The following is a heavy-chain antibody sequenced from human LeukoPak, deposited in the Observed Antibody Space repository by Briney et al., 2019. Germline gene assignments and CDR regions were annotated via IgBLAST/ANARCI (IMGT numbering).Heavy chain of an antibody. D-gene: IGHD3-10*01. V-gene: IGHV3-48*04. CDR2: ISHTGTTM. Sequence: GGSLRLSCAASGFTFSSYSMNWVRQAPGRGLEWVSYISHTGTTMSYADSVKGRFTISRDNARNSLYLQMNSLRAEDTAVYYCAIPPLSGSGSSRPLAGMDVWGQGTTVTVSS. CDR1: GFTFSSYS. J-gene: IGHJ6*02. CDR3: AIPPLSGSGSSRPLAGMDV.